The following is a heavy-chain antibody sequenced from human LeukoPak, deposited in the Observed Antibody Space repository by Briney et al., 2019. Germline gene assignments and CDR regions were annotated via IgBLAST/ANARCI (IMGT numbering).Heavy chain of an antibody. V-gene: IGHV1-18*01. J-gene: IGHJ4*02. Sequence: ASVKVSCKASGYTFTSYGISWVRQAPGQGLEWMGWISAYNGNTNYAQKLQGRVTMTTDTSTSTAYMELRSLRSDDTAVYYCARVRISMAVAGMLDYWGQGTLVTVSS. CDR3: ARVRISMAVAGMLDY. D-gene: IGHD6-19*01. CDR1: GYTFTSYG. CDR2: ISAYNGNT.